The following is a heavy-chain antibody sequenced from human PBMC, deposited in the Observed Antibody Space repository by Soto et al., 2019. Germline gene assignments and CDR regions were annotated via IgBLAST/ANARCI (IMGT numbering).Heavy chain of an antibody. Sequence: SETLSLTCTVSGGSISSSSYYWGWIRQPPGKGLEWIGSIYYSGSTYYNPSLKSRVTISVDTSKNQFSLKLSSVTAADTAVYYCARRLLSAAGTWWFDPWGQGTLVTVSS. J-gene: IGHJ5*02. CDR2: IYYSGST. CDR3: ARRLLSAAGTWWFDP. V-gene: IGHV4-39*01. D-gene: IGHD6-13*01. CDR1: GGSISSSSYY.